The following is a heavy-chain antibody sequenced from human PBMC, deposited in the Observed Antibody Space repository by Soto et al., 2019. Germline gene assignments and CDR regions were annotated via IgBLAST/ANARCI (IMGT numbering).Heavy chain of an antibody. CDR3: ARIIVVVPAAIVPLDP. J-gene: IGHJ5*02. CDR1: GYTFTSHG. CDR2: ISAYNGNT. D-gene: IGHD2-2*02. Sequence: ASLKVSCKATGYTFTSHGINWVRQAPGQGLEWMGWISAYNGNTNYAQKLQGRVTMTTDTSTSTAYMELRSLRSDDTAVYYCARIIVVVPAAIVPLDPWGQGTLVTVSS. V-gene: IGHV1-18*01.